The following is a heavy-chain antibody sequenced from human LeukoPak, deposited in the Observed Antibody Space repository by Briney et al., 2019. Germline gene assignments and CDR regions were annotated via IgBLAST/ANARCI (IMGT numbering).Heavy chain of an antibody. CDR3: AKGLYSSGWGGAFDM. CDR2: ISSSGSTI. CDR1: GFTVSSNY. V-gene: IGHV3-11*01. D-gene: IGHD6-19*01. Sequence: GGSLRLSCAASGFTVSSNYMSWVRQAPGKGLEWVSYISSSGSTIYYADSVKGRFTISRDNAKNSLYLQMNSLRAGDSAIYYCAKGLYSSGWGGAFDMWGQGTMVTVSS. J-gene: IGHJ3*02.